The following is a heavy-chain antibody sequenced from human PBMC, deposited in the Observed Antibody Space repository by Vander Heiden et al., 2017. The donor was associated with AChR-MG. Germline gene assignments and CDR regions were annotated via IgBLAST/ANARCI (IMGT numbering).Heavy chain of an antibody. V-gene: IGHV3-7*01. CDR1: RLTFSADR. D-gene: IGHD3-22*01. CDR2: IKQDGTKK. Sequence: VQLVESGGELVQPGGSLRLSCAASRLTFSADRITCVGQAPGKGLEWVANIKQDGTKKYYVDSVKGRFTISRDNAKNSLYLQMNSLRVEDTAVYFCARDISPRGTYYYDAFDIWGQGTMVTVSS. CDR3: ARDISPRGTYYYDAFDI. J-gene: IGHJ3*02.